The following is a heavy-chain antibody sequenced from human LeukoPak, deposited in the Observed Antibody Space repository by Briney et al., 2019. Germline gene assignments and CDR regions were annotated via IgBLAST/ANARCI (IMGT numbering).Heavy chain of an antibody. CDR3: ARGGLSRYGSGFLYYYYGMDV. Sequence: ASVNVSCKASGYTFTSYGISWVRQAPGQGLEWMGWISAYNGNTNYAQKLQGRVTMTTDTSTSTAYMELRSLRSDDTAVYYCARGGLSRYGSGFLYYYYGMDVWGQGTTVTVSS. CDR1: GYTFTSYG. D-gene: IGHD3-10*01. V-gene: IGHV1-18*01. J-gene: IGHJ6*02. CDR2: ISAYNGNT.